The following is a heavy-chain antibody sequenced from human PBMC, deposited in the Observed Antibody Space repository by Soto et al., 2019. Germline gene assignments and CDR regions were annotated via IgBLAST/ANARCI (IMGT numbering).Heavy chain of an antibody. CDR3: VRGGGGGLFDP. D-gene: IGHD2-15*01. Sequence: GGSLRLSCAASGFTFAAYAMNWVRQAPGKGLEWVSVIRGSGGDTYYVDSVKGRFTISRDNAKRSLYLQMMSLTAEDTAIYYCVRGGGGGLFDPWGQGTMVTVSS. CDR2: IRGSGGDT. V-gene: IGHV3-21*01. J-gene: IGHJ5*02. CDR1: GFTFAAYA.